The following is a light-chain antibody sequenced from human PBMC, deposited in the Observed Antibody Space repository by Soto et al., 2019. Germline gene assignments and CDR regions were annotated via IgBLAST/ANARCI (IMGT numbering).Light chain of an antibody. J-gene: IGKJ5*01. CDR3: QQYNNWPPIT. CDR2: AAS. Sequence: EIVMTQSPATLSVSPGXRNTPSCRASQSVSSNLAWYQQKPGQAPRLLIYAASRRATGIPDRFSGSGSGTEFTLTISSLQSEDFAVYYCQQYNNWPPITFGQGTRLEIK. V-gene: IGKV3D-15*01. CDR1: QSVSSN.